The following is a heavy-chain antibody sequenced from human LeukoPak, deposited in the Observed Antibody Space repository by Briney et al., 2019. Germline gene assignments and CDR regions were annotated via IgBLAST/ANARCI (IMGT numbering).Heavy chain of an antibody. D-gene: IGHD2-2*01. CDR1: GYTFTSYG. CDR2: ISTYNGHT. CDR3: AKWSVVVPAAHLFYFDY. V-gene: IGHV1-18*01. Sequence: ASVKVSCKASGYTFTSYGISWVRQAPGQGLEWMGWISTYNGHTNYAQKLQGRVTMTTDTSTSTAYMELMSLRSDDTAVYYCAKWSVVVPAAHLFYFDYWGQGTLVTVSS. J-gene: IGHJ4*02.